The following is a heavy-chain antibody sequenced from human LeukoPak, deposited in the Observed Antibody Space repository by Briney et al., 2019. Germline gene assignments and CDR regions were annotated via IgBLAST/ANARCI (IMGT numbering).Heavy chain of an antibody. CDR3: ARVPITARKYYFDY. CDR2: IYCSGST. V-gene: IGHV4-59*01. J-gene: IGHJ4*02. CDR1: GGSISSDY. Sequence: SETLSLTCTVPGGSISSDYWSWIRQPPGKGLERIGYIYCSGSTNYNPSLKSRVTISVDTSKNQFSLKLSSVTAADTAVYFCARVPITARKYYFDYWGQGALVTVPS. D-gene: IGHD6-6*01.